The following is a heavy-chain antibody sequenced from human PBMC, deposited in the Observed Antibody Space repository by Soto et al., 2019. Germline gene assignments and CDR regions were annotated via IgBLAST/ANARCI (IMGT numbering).Heavy chain of an antibody. CDR3: ERGAAYGAMVDS. CDR1: GGSTRSYY. CDR2: IFYSGST. D-gene: IGHD5-18*01. J-gene: IGHJ4*02. Sequence: SETLSLTCTVSGGSTRSYYYTWTRQPPRKGLERLGHIFYSGSTFYNHSLKSRVTISIHTSKTQYSLQLTSVTAADTAAAHSERGAAYGAMVDSWGQGTLVTVSS. V-gene: IGHV4-59*01.